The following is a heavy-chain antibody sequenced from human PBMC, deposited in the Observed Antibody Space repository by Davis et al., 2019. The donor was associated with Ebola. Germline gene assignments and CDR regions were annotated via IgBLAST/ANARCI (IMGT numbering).Heavy chain of an antibody. V-gene: IGHV1-18*01. CDR2: ISAYNGNT. CDR3: ARESRGLLWFGDFDY. D-gene: IGHD3-10*01. J-gene: IGHJ4*02. Sequence: ASVKVSCKASGYTFTSYGISWVRQAPGQGLEWMGWISAYNGNTNYAQKLQGRVTMTTDTSTSTAYMELSSLRSEDTAVYYCARESRGLLWFGDFDYWGQGTLVTVSS. CDR1: GYTFTSYG.